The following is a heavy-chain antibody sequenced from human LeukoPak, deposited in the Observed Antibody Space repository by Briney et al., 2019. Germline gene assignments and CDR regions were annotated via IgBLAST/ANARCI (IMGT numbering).Heavy chain of an antibody. D-gene: IGHD4-17*01. Sequence: SQTLSLTCSVSGGSISSGNSYWSWLRQHPEKGLEWIGYIYYSGSSYYNPSLKSRVTILVDTSKSQFSLKLTSVTAADTAVYYCARYGDYAFDYWGQGTLVTVSS. V-gene: IGHV4-31*03. CDR3: ARYGDYAFDY. CDR1: GGSISSGNSY. J-gene: IGHJ4*02. CDR2: IYYSGSS.